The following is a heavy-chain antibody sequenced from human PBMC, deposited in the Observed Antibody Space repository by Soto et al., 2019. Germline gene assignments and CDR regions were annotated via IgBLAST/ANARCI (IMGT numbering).Heavy chain of an antibody. J-gene: IGHJ6*02. CDR2: IKSKTDGGTT. CDR1: GFTFSNAW. V-gene: IGHV3-15*01. Sequence: PGGSLRLSCAASGFTFSNAWMSWVRQAPEKGLEWVGRIKSKTDGGTTDYAAPVKGRFTISRDDSKNTLYLQMNSLKTEDTAVYYCTTDLGYSCSGGSCYPSADVWGQGTTVTVS. CDR3: TTDLGYSCSGGSCYPSADV. D-gene: IGHD2-15*01.